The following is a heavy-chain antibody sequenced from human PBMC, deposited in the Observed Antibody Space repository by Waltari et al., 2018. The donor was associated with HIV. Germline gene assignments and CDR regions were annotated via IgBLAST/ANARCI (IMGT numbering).Heavy chain of an antibody. CDR2: IKQDGSEK. V-gene: IGHV3-7*01. CDR3: ASPSIRAGMDV. CDR1: GFTFGNFW. Sequence: EVQLVESGGGLVQPGGSLRLSCAAPGFTFGNFWMSWVRQAPGKGLEWLANIKQDGSEKYYVDSVKGRFTISRDNAKNSLYLQMNSLRAEDTAVYYCASPSIRAGMDVWGQGTTVTVSS. J-gene: IGHJ6*02. D-gene: IGHD2-2*02.